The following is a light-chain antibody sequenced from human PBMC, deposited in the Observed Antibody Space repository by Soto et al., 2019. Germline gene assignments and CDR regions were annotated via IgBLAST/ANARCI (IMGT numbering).Light chain of an antibody. CDR1: SSDIGGYNY. J-gene: IGLJ3*02. CDR2: EVT. CDR3: GSRTADNHLVV. V-gene: IGLV2-8*01. Sequence: QSVLTQHPSASGSPGQSVTISCTGTSSDIGGYNYVSWYQQHPDKAPKLMIYEVTQRPSGVPDRFSGSKSGNTASLTVSGLQAEDEADYYCGSRTADNHLVVFGGGTKVTVL.